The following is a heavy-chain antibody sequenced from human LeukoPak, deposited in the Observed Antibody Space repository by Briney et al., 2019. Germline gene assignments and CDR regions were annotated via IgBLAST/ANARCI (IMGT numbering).Heavy chain of an antibody. J-gene: IGHJ6*02. CDR3: ARARATGYSGYEYYYYGMDV. CDR1: GGSISTSAYY. CDR2: IYYSGST. V-gene: IGHV4-61*08. Sequence: SETLSLTCIVSGGSISTSAYYWGWIRQPPGEGLQWIGYIYYSGSTNYNPSLKSRVAISVDTSKNQFSLKLSSVTAADTAVYYCARARATGYSGYEYYYYGMDVWGQGTTVTVSS. D-gene: IGHD5-12*01.